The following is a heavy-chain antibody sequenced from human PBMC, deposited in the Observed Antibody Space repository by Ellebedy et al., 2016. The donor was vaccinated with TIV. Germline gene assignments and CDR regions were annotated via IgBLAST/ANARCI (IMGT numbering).Heavy chain of an antibody. V-gene: IGHV3-23*01. CDR2: ISGSGGST. D-gene: IGHD3-22*01. Sequence: GESLKISCAASGFTFSSYAMSWVRQAPGKGLEWVSGISGSGGSTFYADSVKGRFTISRDNSKNTLDLQMNSLSAEDTAVYFCAKDFSRKWLNDAFDIWGQGTMVTVSS. CDR3: AKDFSRKWLNDAFDI. CDR1: GFTFSSYA. J-gene: IGHJ3*02.